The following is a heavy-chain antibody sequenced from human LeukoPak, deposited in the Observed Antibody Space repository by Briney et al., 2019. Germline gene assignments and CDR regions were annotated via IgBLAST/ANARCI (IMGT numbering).Heavy chain of an antibody. J-gene: IGHJ6*02. V-gene: IGHV3-23*01. CDR2: ISGSGGST. CDR1: GFTFSSYA. CDR3: ARDRDVLRFLEWPRPYGMDV. Sequence: GGSLRLSCAASGFTFSSYAMSWVRQAPGKGLEGVSAISGSGGSTYYADSVKGRFTISRDKSKNTLYLQMNSLRAEDTAVYSCARDRDVLRFLEWPRPYGMDVWGQGTTVTVSS. D-gene: IGHD3-3*01.